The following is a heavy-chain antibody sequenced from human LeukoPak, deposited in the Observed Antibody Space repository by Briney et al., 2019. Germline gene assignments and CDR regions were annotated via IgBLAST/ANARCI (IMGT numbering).Heavy chain of an antibody. Sequence: SSETLSLTCTVSGGSTSSGGYYWSWIRQHPGKGLEWIGYIYYSGSTYYNPSLKSRVTISVDTSKNQFSLKLSSVTAADTAVYYCASWPVDTAMVANYWGQGTLVTVSS. D-gene: IGHD5-18*01. CDR1: GGSTSSGGYY. CDR3: ASWPVDTAMVANY. J-gene: IGHJ4*02. V-gene: IGHV4-31*03. CDR2: IYYSGST.